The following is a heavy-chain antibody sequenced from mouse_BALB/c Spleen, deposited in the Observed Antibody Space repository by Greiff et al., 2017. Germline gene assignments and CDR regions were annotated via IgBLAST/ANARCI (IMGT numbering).Heavy chain of an antibody. Sequence: QVQLKESGAELVRPGASVTLSCKASGYTFTDYEMHWVKQTPVHGLEWIGAIDPETGGTAYNQKFKGKATLTADKSSSTAYMELRSLTSEDSAVYYCARGDYRYDKAWFAYWGQGTLVTVSA. CDR1: GYTFTDYE. CDR3: ARGDYRYDKAWFAY. V-gene: IGHV1-15*01. J-gene: IGHJ3*01. CDR2: IDPETGGT. D-gene: IGHD2-14*01.